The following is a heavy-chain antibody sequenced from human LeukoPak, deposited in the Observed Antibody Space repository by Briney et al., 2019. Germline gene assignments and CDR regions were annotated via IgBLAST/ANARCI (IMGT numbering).Heavy chain of an antibody. CDR2: MSPSGDGA. Sequence: GASVKVSYKASGYSLTSYFMHWVRQAPGQGLEWMGVMSPSGDGANYIQKFQGRVTMTRDMSTSTDFMELTSLRPEDTAVYFCTREWPSTGYFDYWGQGTLVTVSS. CDR3: TREWPSTGYFDY. D-gene: IGHD1-1*01. V-gene: IGHV1-46*01. J-gene: IGHJ4*02. CDR1: GYSLTSYF.